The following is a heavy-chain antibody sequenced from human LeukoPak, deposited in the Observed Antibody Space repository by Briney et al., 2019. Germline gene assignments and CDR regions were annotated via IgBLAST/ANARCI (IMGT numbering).Heavy chain of an antibody. CDR3: ARVPGVYFDFSIGFGSGWFDP. CDR2: ISPKGIT. CDR1: SYSISNGYY. J-gene: IGHJ5*02. Sequence: PSETLSLTCTVSSYSISNGYYWGWIRRPPGKGLEWIGVISPKGITYYNPSLRGRVSISPDTSKNQFSLRLSSMTATDTAMYYCARVPGVYFDFSIGFGSGWFDPWGQGILVTVSS. D-gene: IGHD3-3*01. V-gene: IGHV4-38-2*02.